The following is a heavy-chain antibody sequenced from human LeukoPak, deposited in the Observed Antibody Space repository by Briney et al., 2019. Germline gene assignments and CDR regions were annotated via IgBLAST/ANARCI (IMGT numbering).Heavy chain of an antibody. CDR1: GGSISSSSYY. Sequence: PSETLSLTCTVPGGSISSSSYYWGWIRQPPGKGLEWIGSIYYSGSTYYNPSLKSRVTISVDTSKNQFSLKLSSVTAADTAVYYCARDLEDSSGYIQFDYWGQGTLVTVSS. D-gene: IGHD3-22*01. V-gene: IGHV4-39*07. CDR2: IYYSGST. CDR3: ARDLEDSSGYIQFDY. J-gene: IGHJ4*02.